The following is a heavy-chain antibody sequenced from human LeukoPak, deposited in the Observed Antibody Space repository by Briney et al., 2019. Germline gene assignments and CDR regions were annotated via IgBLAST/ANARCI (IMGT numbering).Heavy chain of an antibody. J-gene: IGHJ4*02. CDR2: IGSDNKP. CDR3: VRAPVRGAVAGVDY. CDR1: GFTFSAYA. V-gene: IGHV3-23*05. D-gene: IGHD6-19*01. Sequence: GGSLRLSCEASGFTFSAYAMTWVRQAPGKGLEWVSSIGSDNKPHYSESVKGRFAISRDNSKSMLFLQLNSLRAEDTAVYYCVRAPVRGAVAGVDYRGQGTLVTVSS.